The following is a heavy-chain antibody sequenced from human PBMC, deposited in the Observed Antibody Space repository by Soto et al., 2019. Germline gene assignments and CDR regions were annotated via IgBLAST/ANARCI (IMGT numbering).Heavy chain of an antibody. J-gene: IGHJ4*02. CDR1: GYTFPTYG. CDR2: ISVYNGFT. V-gene: IGHV1-18*01. Sequence: QVQLVQSGAEVKKPGASVRVSCRASGYTFPTYGIAWVRQAPGQGLEWMGWISVYNGFTHYAQKFRGRVTVTAETSTSTVYMELSSLTSDDTAVYYCAREFEGQSSSWPFDYWGQGTLVTVSS. D-gene: IGHD6-13*01. CDR3: AREFEGQSSSWPFDY.